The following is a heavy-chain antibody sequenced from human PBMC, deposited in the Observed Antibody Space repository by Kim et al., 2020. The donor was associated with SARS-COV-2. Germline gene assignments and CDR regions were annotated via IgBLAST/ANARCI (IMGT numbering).Heavy chain of an antibody. J-gene: IGHJ4*02. CDR2: K. V-gene: IGHV2-5*01. D-gene: IGHD2-21*02. Sequence: KRYSPSLKSRLTITKDTSKNQVVLTMTRMDPVDTATYYCAHRLTLTSYDYWGQGTLVTVSS. CDR3: AHRLTLTSYDY.